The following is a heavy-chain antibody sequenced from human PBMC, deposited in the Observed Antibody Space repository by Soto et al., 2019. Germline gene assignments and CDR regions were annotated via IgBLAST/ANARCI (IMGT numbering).Heavy chain of an antibody. V-gene: IGHV6-1*01. CDR1: VDIVSSNSAA. J-gene: IGHJ3*02. CDR2: TYYKSKWYN. CDR3: ARWIQGSHAFEI. Sequence: SQTLSLTCAISVDIVSSNSAAWNCIRQSPSRGLEWLGRTYYKSKWYNDYAVSVKSRITINPDTTKNQSSLQLNSVTPEDTAVYYCARWIQGSHAFEIWGQGTMVTVSS. D-gene: IGHD5-18*01.